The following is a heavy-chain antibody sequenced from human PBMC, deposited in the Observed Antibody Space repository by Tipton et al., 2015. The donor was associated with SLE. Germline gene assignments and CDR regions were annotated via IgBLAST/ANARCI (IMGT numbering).Heavy chain of an antibody. CDR1: GHTFDNDD. D-gene: IGHD1-1*01. J-gene: IGHJ6*02. CDR3: ARETTETRDGLDV. CDR2: MKFKTGNA. Sequence: VQLVQSGAEVKKPGASVMVSCKASGHTFDNDDINWARQATGQGLEWMGWMKFKTGNAGYAQNFQGRVTMTRDTSINTAYMELRNLRSNDTAVYYCARETTETRDGLDVWGQGTTVTVSS. V-gene: IGHV1-8*01.